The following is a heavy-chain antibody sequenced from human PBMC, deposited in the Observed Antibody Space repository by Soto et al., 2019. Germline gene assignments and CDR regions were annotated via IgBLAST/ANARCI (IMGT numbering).Heavy chain of an antibody. CDR2: IYWDDDK. V-gene: IGHV2-5*02. CDR1: GFSLSTSGVG. D-gene: IGHD3-16*02. CDR3: AHAFYDYVWGSYRPPSEYFQH. J-gene: IGHJ1*01. Sequence: QITLKESGPTLVKPTQTLTLTCTFSGFSLSTSGVGVGWIRQPPGKALEWLALIYWDDDKRYSPSLKSRLTITKDNAKNQVVLTMTDMDPVDTATYYCAHAFYDYVWGSYRPPSEYFQHWGQGTLVTVSS.